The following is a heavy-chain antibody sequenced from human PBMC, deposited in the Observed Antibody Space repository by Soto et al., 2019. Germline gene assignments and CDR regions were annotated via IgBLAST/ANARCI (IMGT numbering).Heavy chain of an antibody. D-gene: IGHD5-12*01. CDR2: IYYSGTT. J-gene: IGHJ6*02. CDR3: AREKIVATTHYYFGMDV. CDR1: GGSFSSGGYY. V-gene: IGHV4-31*03. Sequence: SETLSLTCTVSGGSFSSGGYYWNWIRQRPGKGLEWIGNIYYSGTTYHNPSLKSRVTLSVDTSKRQFTLKVSSVTAADTAAYYGAREKIVATTHYYFGMDVWGQGITVTVSS.